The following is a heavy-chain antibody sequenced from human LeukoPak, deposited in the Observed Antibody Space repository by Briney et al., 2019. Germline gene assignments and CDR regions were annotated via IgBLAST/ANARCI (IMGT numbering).Heavy chain of an antibody. J-gene: IGHJ6*03. CDR2: IIPIFGTA. D-gene: IGHD6-6*01. V-gene: IGHV1-69*13. Sequence: HVASVTVSCKASGGTFSSYAISWVRQAPGQGLEWMGGIIPIFGTANYAQKFQGRVTITADESTSTAYMELSSLRSEDTAVYYCARGIIAAEAYFYYMDVWGKGTTVTVSS. CDR1: GGTFSSYA. CDR3: ARGIIAAEAYFYYMDV.